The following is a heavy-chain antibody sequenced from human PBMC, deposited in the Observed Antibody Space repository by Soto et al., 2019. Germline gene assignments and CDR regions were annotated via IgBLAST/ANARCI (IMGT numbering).Heavy chain of an antibody. Sequence: QVQLVQSGAEVKKPGASVKVSCKASGYTFTGSYMPWVRQAPGQGLEWMGWVNPNTGGTNYAQKFQGRVTMTRDTSSSTAYMELSRLSSDDTAVFYCARGWYSSSAPSDYWGQGTLVTVSS. CDR1: GYTFTGSY. CDR3: ARGWYSSSAPSDY. J-gene: IGHJ4*02. CDR2: VNPNTGGT. D-gene: IGHD6-6*01. V-gene: IGHV1-2*02.